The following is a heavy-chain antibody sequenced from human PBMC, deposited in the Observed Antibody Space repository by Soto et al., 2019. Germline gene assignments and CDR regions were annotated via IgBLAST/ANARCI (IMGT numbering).Heavy chain of an antibody. Sequence: GESLKISCKGSGYSFAGYWITWVRQMPGKGLEWMGRIDPSDSQTYYSPSFRGHVTISAAKSITTVFLQWSSLKASDTAMYYCARQSPGSGHLYYYYYGMDVWGQGTTVTVSS. CDR3: ARQSPGSGHLYYYYYGMDV. D-gene: IGHD6-19*01. V-gene: IGHV5-10-1*01. CDR2: IDPSDSQT. CDR1: GYSFAGYW. J-gene: IGHJ6*02.